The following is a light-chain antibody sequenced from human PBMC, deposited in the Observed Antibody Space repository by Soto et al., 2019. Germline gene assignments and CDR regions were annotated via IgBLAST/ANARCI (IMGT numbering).Light chain of an antibody. CDR1: SSNIGSNT. V-gene: IGLV1-44*01. CDR3: SAWDDSLNGAV. Sequence: QLVLTQPPSASGTPGQRVTVSCSGSSSNIGSNTVNWYRQLPGTAPKLLIYSNNQRPSGVPDRFSGSKSGTSASLAISGLQSEDEAHYYCSAWDDSLNGAVFGGCTQLTFL. J-gene: IGLJ7*01. CDR2: SNN.